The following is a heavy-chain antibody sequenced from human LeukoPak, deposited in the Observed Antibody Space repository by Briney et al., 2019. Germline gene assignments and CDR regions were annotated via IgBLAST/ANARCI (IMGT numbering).Heavy chain of an antibody. V-gene: IGHV1-3*03. J-gene: IGHJ3*02. Sequence: ASVKVSCKASGYTFTSYAMHWVRQAPGQRLEWMGWINAGNGNTKYSQEFQGRVTITRDTSASTAYMELSSLRSEDMAVYYCARANTYYYDSSGYYGGAFDIWGQGTMVTVSS. CDR2: INAGNGNT. CDR3: ARANTYYYDSSGYYGGAFDI. CDR1: GYTFTSYA. D-gene: IGHD3-22*01.